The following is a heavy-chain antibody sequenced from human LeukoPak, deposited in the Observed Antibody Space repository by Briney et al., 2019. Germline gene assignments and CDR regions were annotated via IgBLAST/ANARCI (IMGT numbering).Heavy chain of an antibody. V-gene: IGHV1-69*04. J-gene: IGHJ3*02. D-gene: IGHD3-16*01. Sequence: GASVKVSCKASGGTFSSYAISWVRQAPGQGLEWMGRIIPILGIANYAQKLQGRVTITADKSTSTAYMELSSLRSEDTAVYYCARDRGNYAPREDDAFDIWGQGTMVTVSS. CDR2: IIPILGIA. CDR1: GGTFSSYA. CDR3: ARDRGNYAPREDDAFDI.